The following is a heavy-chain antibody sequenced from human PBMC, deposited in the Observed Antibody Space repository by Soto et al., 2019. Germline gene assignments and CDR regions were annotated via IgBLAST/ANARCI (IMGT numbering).Heavy chain of an antibody. V-gene: IGHV1-18*04. CDR2: ISTYNTNR. J-gene: IGHJ1*01. Sequence: QVQMVQSGPEVKKPGASVKVSCKTSGCAFNEYGISWVRQAPGQGLEWMAWISTYNTNRAFAQKFQGRVTMTTDTSTSTAQMELTSLRSDDTAVYYCARGLSYFQYWGQGTQVSVSS. CDR3: ARGLSYFQY. CDR1: GCAFNEYG.